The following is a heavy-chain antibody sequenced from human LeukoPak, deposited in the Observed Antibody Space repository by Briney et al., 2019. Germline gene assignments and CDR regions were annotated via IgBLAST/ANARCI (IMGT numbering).Heavy chain of an antibody. D-gene: IGHD3-9*01. J-gene: IGHJ4*02. CDR2: IYYSGST. CDR3: ARGVLRYFDWLPIDY. CDR1: GGSISSSSYY. Sequence: SETLSLTCTVSGGSISSSSYYWGWIRQPPGKGLEWIGSIYYSGSTYYNPSLKSRVTISVDTSKNQFSLKLSSVTAADTAVYYCARGVLRYFDWLPIDYWGQGTLVTVSS. V-gene: IGHV4-39*07.